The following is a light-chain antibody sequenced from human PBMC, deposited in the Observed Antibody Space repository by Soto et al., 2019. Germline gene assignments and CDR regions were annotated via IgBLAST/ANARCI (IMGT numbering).Light chain of an antibody. J-gene: IGLJ1*01. CDR1: TSDVGSYDL. CDR2: EVS. V-gene: IGLV2-23*02. Sequence: QSVLTQPASVSGSPGQSITISCTGTTSDVGSYDLVSWYQQHPGKAPKITIYEVSRRPSGDSNRFSGSKSGNTASLTISGLQAEDEADYYCCSYACGRSPYVFGTGTKVTVL. CDR3: CSYACGRSPYV.